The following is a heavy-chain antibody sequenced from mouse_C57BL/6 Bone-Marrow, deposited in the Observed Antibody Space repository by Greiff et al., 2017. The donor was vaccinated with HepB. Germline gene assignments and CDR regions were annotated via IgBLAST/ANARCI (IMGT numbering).Heavy chain of an antibody. CDR3: ARWDSSGYPLYYAMDY. V-gene: IGHV1-9*01. CDR2: ILPGSGST. D-gene: IGHD3-2*02. Sequence: QVQLQQSGAELMKPGASVKLSCKATGYTFTGYWIEWVKQRPGHGLEWIGEILPGSGSTNYNEKFKGKATFTADTSSNTAYMQLSSLTTEDSAIYYCARWDSSGYPLYYAMDYWGQGTSVTVSS. J-gene: IGHJ4*01. CDR1: GYTFTGYW.